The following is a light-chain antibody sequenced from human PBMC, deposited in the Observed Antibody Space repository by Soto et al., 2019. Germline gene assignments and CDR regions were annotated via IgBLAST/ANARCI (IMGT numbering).Light chain of an antibody. CDR1: NIEIKS. V-gene: IGLV3-21*02. Sequence: SYELTQPPSVSVAPGQTARITCGGNNIEIKSVHWYQQKPGQAPVLVVYADGDRTTGIPERFSGSKSGNTATLTTSRVEAGDEADYYCQVWDTTNPVIFGGGTKVTVL. CDR2: ADG. CDR3: QVWDTTNPVI. J-gene: IGLJ2*01.